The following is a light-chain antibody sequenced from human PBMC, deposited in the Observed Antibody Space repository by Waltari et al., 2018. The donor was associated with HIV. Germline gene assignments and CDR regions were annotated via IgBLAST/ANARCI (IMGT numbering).Light chain of an antibody. V-gene: IGKV3D-20*01. CDR1: QTVSNNY. CDR3: HQFGSSTSYT. Sequence: EIVLTQSPATLSLSPGESATLSCGASQTVSNNYLAWYQQKPGLAPRLLIYDASSRAAGVPDRFSGSGSGTDFTLTISRLEPEDFAVYYCHQFGSSTSYTFGQGTKLEIK. J-gene: IGKJ2*01. CDR2: DAS.